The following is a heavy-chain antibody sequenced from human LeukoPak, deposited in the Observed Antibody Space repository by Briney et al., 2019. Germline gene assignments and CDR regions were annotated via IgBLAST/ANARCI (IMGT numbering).Heavy chain of an antibody. V-gene: IGHV4-4*08. CDR2: ISTGGDI. Sequence: SETLSLTCAVSAGSICNSYCSWARQPPGKGLQFIGYISTGGDINYNPSLRSRATMSINPSNDQLSLTLTSVTTADTAVYFCVRGPGRGYDLEPWGQGSLVTVSS. CDR3: VRGPGRGYDLEP. D-gene: IGHD3-22*01. CDR1: AGSICNSY. J-gene: IGHJ5*02.